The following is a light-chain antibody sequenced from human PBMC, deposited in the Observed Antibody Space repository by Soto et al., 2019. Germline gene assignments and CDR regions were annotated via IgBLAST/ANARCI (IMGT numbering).Light chain of an antibody. J-gene: IGKJ4*01. Sequence: DIQMTQSPSSLAASVGDRVTITCRASQTISNYLNWYQQKPGKVPKLLIYAESTLQSGVPSRFSGSGSGTRGTLTISSLQPEDFATYYCQQVKSYPRTVGGGTKVDIK. CDR1: QTISNY. CDR3: QQVKSYPRT. CDR2: AES. V-gene: IGKV1-9*01.